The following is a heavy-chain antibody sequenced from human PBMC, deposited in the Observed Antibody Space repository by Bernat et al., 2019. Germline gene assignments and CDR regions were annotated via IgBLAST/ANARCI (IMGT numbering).Heavy chain of an antibody. D-gene: IGHD1-1*01. Sequence: QVQLVQSGAEVKKPGASVKVSCKASGFTFTGYYIHWVRQAPGQGLEWMGRINPNSGATNSAQEFQGRVTMTRDTSISTAYMELSRLRSDDTAVYYCVRDQGGTHIYSSYYMDVWGKGTTVTVSS. J-gene: IGHJ6*03. CDR3: VRDQGGTHIYSSYYMDV. CDR1: GFTFTGYY. V-gene: IGHV1-2*06. CDR2: INPNSGAT.